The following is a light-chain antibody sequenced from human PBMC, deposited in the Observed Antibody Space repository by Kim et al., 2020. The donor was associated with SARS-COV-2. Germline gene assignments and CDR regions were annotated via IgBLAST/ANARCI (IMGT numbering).Light chain of an antibody. Sequence: YELTQPPSVSVAPGKTARITCGGNNIGSKSVHWYQQKPGQAPVLVIYYDSDRPSGIPERFSGSNSGNTATLTISRVEAGDEADYYCQVWDSSSDHPVFG. V-gene: IGLV3-21*04. CDR2: YDS. CDR3: QVWDSSSDHPV. CDR1: NIGSKS. J-gene: IGLJ2*01.